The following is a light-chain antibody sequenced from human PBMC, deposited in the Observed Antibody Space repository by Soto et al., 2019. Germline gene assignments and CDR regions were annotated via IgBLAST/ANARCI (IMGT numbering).Light chain of an antibody. Sequence: EIVSTQSPATLSVSPGERATLSCRASQGIGSTLAWYQQKPGQTPKLLIFDASTRATGVPARFSGGGSGTEFTLTINSLQSEDFAVYYCQRYNRWPLSFGGGTKVDIK. J-gene: IGKJ4*01. CDR1: QGIGST. CDR3: QRYNRWPLS. CDR2: DAS. V-gene: IGKV3-15*01.